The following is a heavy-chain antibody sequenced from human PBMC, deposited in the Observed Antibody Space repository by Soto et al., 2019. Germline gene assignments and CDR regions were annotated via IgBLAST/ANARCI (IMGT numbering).Heavy chain of an antibody. J-gene: IGHJ2*01. CDR1: GFTFSNYA. CDR2: LNGNGVAT. CDR3: AKMSGSNMGDWFFDF. Sequence: EVQLLESGGGSIQPGGSLRLSCAASGFTFSNYAMSWVRQAQGKGLEWVSGLNGNGVATFYANSVKGRFTISRANSKNTGYVLMNNLRDEDTAVYFCAKMSGSNMGDWFFDFWGRGTLVTVSS. D-gene: IGHD3-10*01. V-gene: IGHV3-23*01.